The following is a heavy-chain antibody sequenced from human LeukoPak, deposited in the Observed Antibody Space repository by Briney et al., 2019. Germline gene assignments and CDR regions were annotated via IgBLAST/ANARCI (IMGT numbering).Heavy chain of an antibody. CDR3: PSSPIVNEKFDF. CDR2: IYYSGST. Sequence: PSQTLSLTCNVSGGSITSGDYYYNWIRQTPGTGLEWIGYIYYSGSTYYKPSLRSRVTISVDTSKNQVSLNLRSVTAADTAVYYCPSSPIVNEKFDFWGQGALVTVSA. D-gene: IGHD1-1*01. V-gene: IGHV4-30-4*01. J-gene: IGHJ4*02. CDR1: GGSITSGDYY.